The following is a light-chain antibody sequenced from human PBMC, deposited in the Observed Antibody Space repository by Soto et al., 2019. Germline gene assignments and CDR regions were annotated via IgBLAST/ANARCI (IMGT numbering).Light chain of an antibody. J-gene: IGLJ3*02. CDR1: NIGTKS. V-gene: IGLV3-21*02. CDR2: DDS. Sequence: SYELTQPPSMSAAPGQTARITCTGNNIGTKSVHWYQQKAAHAPVLVGYDDSDRPSGIPERFSGSNSGNTATLTVSRVEAGDEADYYCQVWDTTSDHPGVFGGGTKVTVL. CDR3: QVWDTTSDHPGV.